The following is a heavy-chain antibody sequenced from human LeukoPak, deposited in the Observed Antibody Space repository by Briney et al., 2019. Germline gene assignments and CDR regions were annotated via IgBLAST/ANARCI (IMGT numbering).Heavy chain of an antibody. Sequence: GGSLRLSCAASGFTFDDYAMHWVRQAPGKGLEWVSGISWNSGSIGYADSVKGRFTISRDDAKNSLYLQMNSLRAEDTAVYYCAKDRTRSFDYWGQGTLVTVSS. J-gene: IGHJ4*02. CDR3: AKDRTRSFDY. CDR1: GFTFDDYA. D-gene: IGHD1-1*01. V-gene: IGHV3-9*01. CDR2: ISWNSGSI.